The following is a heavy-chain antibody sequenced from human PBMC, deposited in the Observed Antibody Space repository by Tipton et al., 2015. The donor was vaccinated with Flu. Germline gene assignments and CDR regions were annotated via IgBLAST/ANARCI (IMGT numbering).Heavy chain of an antibody. Sequence: TLSLTCTVSGGSISGSSWNWIRQPPGKGLEWIGNFHNSGSTNYNPSLKNRVTISVHSSNNQVSPEVRSVTATDTAIYYCARRSGVFRGEYYDYWGQGTLVTVSS. J-gene: IGHJ4*02. CDR2: FHNSGST. V-gene: IGHV4-59*08. CDR1: GGSISGSS. CDR3: ARRSGVFRGEYYDY. D-gene: IGHD2-21*01.